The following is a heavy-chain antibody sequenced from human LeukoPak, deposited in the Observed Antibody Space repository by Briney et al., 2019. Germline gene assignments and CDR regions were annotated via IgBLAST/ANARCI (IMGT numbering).Heavy chain of an antibody. V-gene: IGHV3-7*04. CDR1: GFTFSSYW. CDR2: IKQDGSEK. D-gene: IGHD3-3*01. Sequence: PGGSLRLSCAASGFTFSSYWMSWVRQAPGKGLEWVANIKQDGSEKYYVDSVKGRFTISRDNAKNSLYLQMNSRRAEDTAVYYCARGGITIFGVVIIENFDCWGQGSLVTVSS. J-gene: IGHJ4*02. CDR3: ARGGITIFGVVIIENFDC.